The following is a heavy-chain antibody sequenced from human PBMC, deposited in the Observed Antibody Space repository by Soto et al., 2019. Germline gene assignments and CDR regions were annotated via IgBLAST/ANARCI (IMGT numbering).Heavy chain of an antibody. CDR3: ARGSGRGANIVATIYASFDY. Sequence: GGSLRLSCAASGFTFSSYGMHWVRQAPGKGLEWVAVIWYDGSNKYYADSVKGRFTISRDNSKNTLYLQMNSLRAEDTAVYYCARGSGRGANIVATIYASFDYWGQGTLVTVSS. CDR1: GFTFSSYG. V-gene: IGHV3-33*01. J-gene: IGHJ4*02. D-gene: IGHD5-12*01. CDR2: IWYDGSNK.